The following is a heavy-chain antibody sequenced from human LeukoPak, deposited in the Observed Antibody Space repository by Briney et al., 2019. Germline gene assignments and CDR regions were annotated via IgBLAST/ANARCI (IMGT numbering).Heavy chain of an antibody. Sequence: PGGSLRLSCTASGFTFGDYAMSWFRQAPGKGLEWVGFIRSRAYGGTTEYAASVKGRFTISRDDSKSIAYLQMNSLKTEDTAVYYCTRDDFWSGYSGWFDPWGQGTLVTVTS. J-gene: IGHJ5*02. CDR3: TRDDFWSGYSGWFDP. CDR2: IRSRAYGGTT. V-gene: IGHV3-49*03. CDR1: GFTFGDYA. D-gene: IGHD3-3*01.